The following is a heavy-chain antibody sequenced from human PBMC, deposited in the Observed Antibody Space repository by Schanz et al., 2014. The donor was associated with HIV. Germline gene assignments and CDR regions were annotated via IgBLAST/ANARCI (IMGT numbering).Heavy chain of an antibody. CDR2: ISYDGTKK. Sequence: VQLVESGGGVVQPGRSLRLSCAASGFTFDSYGIHWVRQAPGKGLEWVAVISYDGTKKHYADSVKGRFTISRDNSKSTLYLQVKRLRPEDRAVYFCAKDRNWYDDRYRGKGNYYYYYGMDVWGQGTTVTVSS. CDR3: AKDRNWYDDRYRGKGNYYYYYGMDV. CDR1: GFTFDSYG. D-gene: IGHD3-16*01. J-gene: IGHJ6*02. V-gene: IGHV3-30*18.